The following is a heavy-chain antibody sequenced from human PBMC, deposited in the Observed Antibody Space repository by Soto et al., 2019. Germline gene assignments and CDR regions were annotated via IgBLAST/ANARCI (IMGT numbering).Heavy chain of an antibody. CDR3: ASGIYDSSGYPYYYYGMDV. D-gene: IGHD3-22*01. J-gene: IGHJ6*02. Sequence: QVQLVQSGAEVKKPGSSVKVSCKASGGTFSSYAISWVRQAPGQGLEWMGGIIPIFGTANYAQKFQGRVTITAEESTSTAYMELSSLRSEDTAVYYCASGIYDSSGYPYYYYGMDVWGQGTTVTVSS. V-gene: IGHV1-69*01. CDR2: IIPIFGTA. CDR1: GGTFSSYA.